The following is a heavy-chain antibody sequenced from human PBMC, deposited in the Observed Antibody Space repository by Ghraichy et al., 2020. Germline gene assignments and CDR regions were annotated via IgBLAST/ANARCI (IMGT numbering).Heavy chain of an antibody. J-gene: IGHJ3*02. Sequence: SVKVSCKASGGTFSSYAISWVRQAPGQGLEWMGGIIPIFGTANYAQKFQGRVTITADESTSTAYMELSSLRSEDTAVYYCASGGSIAAAGKGSDAFDIWGQGTMVTVSS. CDR3: ASGGSIAAAGKGSDAFDI. CDR1: GGTFSSYA. V-gene: IGHV1-69*13. CDR2: IIPIFGTA. D-gene: IGHD6-13*01.